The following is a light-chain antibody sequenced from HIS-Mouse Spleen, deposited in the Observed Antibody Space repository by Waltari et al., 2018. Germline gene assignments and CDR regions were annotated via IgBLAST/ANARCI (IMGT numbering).Light chain of an antibody. V-gene: IGKV1-33*01. CDR1: QDISNY. CDR2: DAS. CDR3: QQYDNLPHP. J-gene: IGKJ4*01. Sequence: DIQMTQSPSSLSASVGDRVTITCQESQDISNYLNWYQQKPGKAPKLLIYDASNLETGVPSRFSGSGSGTDFTFTISSLQPEDIATYYCQQYDNLPHPFGGGTKVEIK.